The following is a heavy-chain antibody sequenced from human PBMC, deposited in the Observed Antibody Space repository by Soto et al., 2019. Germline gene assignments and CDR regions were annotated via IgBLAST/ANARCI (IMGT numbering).Heavy chain of an antibody. CDR1: GFSVSNTY. Sequence: LRLSCAVSGFSVSNTYMSWVRQAPGKGLEWISVIYRGRVTYYADSVKGRFTISRDDSRNTVYLQMNSLTTEDTAVYFCARDRSDSSRADSFDIRGQGTMVTVSS. CDR3: ARDRSDSSRADSFDI. D-gene: IGHD6-25*01. J-gene: IGHJ3*02. CDR2: IYRGRVT. V-gene: IGHV3-53*01.